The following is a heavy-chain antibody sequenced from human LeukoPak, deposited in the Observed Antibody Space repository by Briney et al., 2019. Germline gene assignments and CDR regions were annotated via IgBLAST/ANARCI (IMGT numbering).Heavy chain of an antibody. D-gene: IGHD1-7*01. Sequence: ASVKVSFKASGYTFTGYYMHWVRQAPGQGLEWMGWINPNSGGTNYAQKFQGRVTMTRDTSISTAYMELSRLRSDDTAVYYCARILTGTTKEYYFDYWGQGTLVTDSS. V-gene: IGHV1-2*02. CDR3: ARILTGTTKEYYFDY. J-gene: IGHJ4*02. CDR1: GYTFTGYY. CDR2: INPNSGGT.